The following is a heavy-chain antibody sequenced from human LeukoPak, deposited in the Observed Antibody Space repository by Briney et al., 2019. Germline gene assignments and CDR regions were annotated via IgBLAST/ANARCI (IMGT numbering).Heavy chain of an antibody. D-gene: IGHD4-11*01. CDR2: IIPMLGTP. V-gene: IGHV1-69*10. Sequence: GASVKVSCKASGGTLSTSAISWVRQAPGQGLEWMGGIIPMLGTPNYAQKFQGRVTITADKSTSTAYMELSSLRSEDTAVYYCARDAALTVTMAYYWGQGTLVTVSS. CDR3: ARDAALTVTMAYY. CDR1: GGTLSTSA. J-gene: IGHJ4*02.